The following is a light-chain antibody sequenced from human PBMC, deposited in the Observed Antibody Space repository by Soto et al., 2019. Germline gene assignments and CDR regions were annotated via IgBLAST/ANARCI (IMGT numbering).Light chain of an antibody. CDR1: QSIATY. CDR3: QQRSRWPPT. V-gene: IGKV3-11*01. J-gene: IGKJ1*01. CDR2: DAS. Sequence: EVVLTQSPATLSLSPGERATLSCRASQSIATYLAWYQQKPGRAPSLLIFDASNRATGIPVRFSGSGSGTDFTLTISSLEPEDFATYYCQQRSRWPPTFGHGTKVENK.